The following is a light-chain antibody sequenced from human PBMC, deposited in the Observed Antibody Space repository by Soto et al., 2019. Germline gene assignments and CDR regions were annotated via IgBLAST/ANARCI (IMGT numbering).Light chain of an antibody. J-gene: IGLJ2*01. V-gene: IGLV2-14*03. CDR2: DVT. Sequence: QSALTQPASVSGSPGQSITISCTGTSSDVGGYNYVSWYQQHPGEAPKLMIYDVTNRPSGVSNRFSGSKSGNTASLTISGLQAEDEPDYYCSSSTSSTTRVVFGGGTKLTVL. CDR1: SSDVGGYNY. CDR3: SSSTSSTTRVV.